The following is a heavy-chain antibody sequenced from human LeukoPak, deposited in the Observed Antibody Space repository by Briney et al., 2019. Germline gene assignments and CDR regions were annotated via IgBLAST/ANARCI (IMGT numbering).Heavy chain of an antibody. CDR3: ARRAFLRSGGSCYGRFFDY. D-gene: IGHD2-15*01. J-gene: IGHJ4*02. CDR2: IYYSGST. V-gene: IGHV4-39*01. Sequence: PSETLSLTCTVSGGSISSSSYYWGWIRQPPGKGLEWIGSIYYSGSTYYNPSLKSRVTISVDTSKNQFSLKLSSVTAADTAVYYCARRAFLRSGGSCYGRFFDYWGQGTLVTVSS. CDR1: GGSISSSSYY.